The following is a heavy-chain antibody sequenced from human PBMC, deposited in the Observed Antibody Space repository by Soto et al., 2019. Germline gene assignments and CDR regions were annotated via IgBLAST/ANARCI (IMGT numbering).Heavy chain of an antibody. V-gene: IGHV4-59*01. J-gene: IGHJ4*02. CDR3: ATGPGTDYFDD. D-gene: IGHD1-1*01. Sequence: QVQLQESGPGLVKPSETLSLTCTVSGGSITSFYWNWIRQPPGKGLEWIGHIYYNGNTNFNPSLKSRVTMSVVTSNNQFSLKVSSVTAADTAVYYCATGPGTDYFDDWGQGTLVTVSS. CDR1: GGSITSFY. CDR2: IYYNGNT.